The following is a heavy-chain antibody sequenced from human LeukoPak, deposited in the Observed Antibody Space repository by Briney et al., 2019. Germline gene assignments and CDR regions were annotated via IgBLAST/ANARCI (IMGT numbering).Heavy chain of an antibody. V-gene: IGHV4-4*09. CDR2: IYTSGST. CDR1: GGSISSYY. D-gene: IGHD1-26*01. Sequence: SETLSLTCTVSGGSISSYYWSWIRQPPGKGLEWIGYIYTSGSTNYNPSLKSRVTISVDTSKNQFSLKLSSVTAADTAVYYCARGGSGSYSDRYFDYWGQGTLVTVSS. CDR3: ARGGSGSYSDRYFDY. J-gene: IGHJ4*02.